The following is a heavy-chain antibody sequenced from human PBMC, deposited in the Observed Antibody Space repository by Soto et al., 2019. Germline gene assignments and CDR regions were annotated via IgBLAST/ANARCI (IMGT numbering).Heavy chain of an antibody. J-gene: IGHJ4*02. D-gene: IGHD3-22*01. V-gene: IGHV1-69*12. CDR2: IIPMSATS. CDR1: RGTFSSFA. Sequence: QVQLVQSGAEVKKPGSSVKVSCEASRGTFSSFAISWVRQAPGQGLEWMGGIIPMSATSKYAQKFQGRVTITADESTSTAFMELSSLRSEDTAVYFCARDVKYYYDTGGYYFDSWGQGTLVTVSS. CDR3: ARDVKYYYDTGGYYFDS.